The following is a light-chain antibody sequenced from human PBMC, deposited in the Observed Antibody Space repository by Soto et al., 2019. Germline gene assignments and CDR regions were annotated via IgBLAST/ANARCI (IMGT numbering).Light chain of an antibody. CDR1: SSDVGGYNY. V-gene: IGLV2-14*03. CDR3: SSCTSSSRHYV. CDR2: DVS. J-gene: IGLJ1*01. Sequence: QSALTQPASVSGSPGQSITISCTGTSSDVGGYNYVSWYQQHPGKAPKLMIYDVSDRPSGVSNRFSGSKSGNTASLTISGLQAEDEADYYCSSCTSSSRHYVFVTGTKVTV.